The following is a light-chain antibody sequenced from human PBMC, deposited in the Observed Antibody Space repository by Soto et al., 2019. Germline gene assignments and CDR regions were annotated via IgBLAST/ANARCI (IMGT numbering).Light chain of an antibody. CDR1: QDIINW. Sequence: DIQMTQSPSSVSASVGDRVTITCRASQDIINWLAWYQQKPGKAPNLLIYGATTLQSGVPSRFSGSGSGTHFTLTIDNLDPEDFAIYYCQQASSFPITFGQGTRLQIQ. V-gene: IGKV1-12*01. CDR3: QQASSFPIT. J-gene: IGKJ5*01. CDR2: GAT.